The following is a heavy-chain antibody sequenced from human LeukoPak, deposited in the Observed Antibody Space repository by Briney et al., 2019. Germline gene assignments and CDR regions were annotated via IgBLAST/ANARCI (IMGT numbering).Heavy chain of an antibody. CDR3: ARQVATILTTGSEFDY. CDR2: IIPIFGTA. Sequence: SVKVSCKVSGYTFTSYDINWVRQATGQGLEWMGGIIPIFGTANYAQKFQGRVTITTDESTSTAYMELSSLRSEDTAVYYCARQVATILTTGSEFDYWGQGTLVTVSS. D-gene: IGHD5-24*01. V-gene: IGHV1-69*05. J-gene: IGHJ4*02. CDR1: GYTFTSYD.